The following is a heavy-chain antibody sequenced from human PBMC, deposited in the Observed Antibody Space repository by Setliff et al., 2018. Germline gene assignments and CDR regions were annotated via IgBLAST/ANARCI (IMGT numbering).Heavy chain of an antibody. CDR2: IYSGDRNT. V-gene: IGHV3-23*03. CDR3: AKPQVELRWGFES. D-gene: IGHD1-7*01. J-gene: IGHJ4*02. CDR1: GFTFSTYA. Sequence: GGSRRLSCAASGFTFSTYAMSWVRQAPGKGLEWVSTIYSGDRNTFYTDSVKGRFTIFRDGSKNTLYLQMTSLRAEDTAVYYCAKPQVELRWGFESWGQGTPVT.